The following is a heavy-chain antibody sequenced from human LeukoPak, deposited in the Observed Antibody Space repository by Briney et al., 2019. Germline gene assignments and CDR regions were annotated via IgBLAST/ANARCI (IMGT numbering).Heavy chain of an antibody. Sequence: SVKVSCKASGGTFSSYAISWVRQAPGQGLEWMGGTIPIFGTANYAQKFQGRVTITTDESTSTAYMELSSLRSEDTAVYYCATITESLRLGDYWGQGTLVTVSS. CDR2: TIPIFGTA. V-gene: IGHV1-69*05. CDR3: ATITESLRLGDY. CDR1: GGTFSSYA. J-gene: IGHJ4*02. D-gene: IGHD3-16*01.